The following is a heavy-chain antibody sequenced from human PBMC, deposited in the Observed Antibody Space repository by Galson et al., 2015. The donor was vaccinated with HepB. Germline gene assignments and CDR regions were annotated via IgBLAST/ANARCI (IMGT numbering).Heavy chain of an antibody. CDR1: GFTFSSYS. D-gene: IGHD1-26*01. CDR2: ISSSSSTI. Sequence: SLRLSCAASGFTFSSYSMNWVRQAPGKGLEWVSYISSSSSTIYYADSVKGRFTISRDNAKNSLYLQMNSLRAEDTAVYYCARGGNSGSYSEYYYMDVWGKGTTVTVSS. V-gene: IGHV3-48*01. J-gene: IGHJ6*03. CDR3: ARGGNSGSYSEYYYMDV.